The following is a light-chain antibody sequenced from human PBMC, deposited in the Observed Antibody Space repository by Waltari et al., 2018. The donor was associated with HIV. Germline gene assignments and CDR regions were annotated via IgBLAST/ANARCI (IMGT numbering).Light chain of an antibody. Sequence: QSVLTQPPSVSAAPGQKVTISCSGSSSNIGTHSLSWYQHLPRTAPKLFISGNNNRPSGIPDRFSGSKSGTSATLGITGLQTGDEGDYYCATWDSSLSSWVFGGGTKLTVL. CDR3: ATWDSSLSSWV. CDR2: GNN. J-gene: IGLJ3*02. CDR1: SSNIGTHS. V-gene: IGLV1-51*01.